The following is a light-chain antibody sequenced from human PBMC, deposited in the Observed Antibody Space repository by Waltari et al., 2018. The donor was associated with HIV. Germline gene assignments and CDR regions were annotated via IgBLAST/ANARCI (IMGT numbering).Light chain of an antibody. V-gene: IGKV3-20*01. J-gene: IGKJ3*01. CDR2: AAS. CDR1: QRVTSSY. Sequence: EIVLTQSPGTLSLSPGERVTLSCRASQRVTSSYLAWYQQKPGRAPRLLIYAASSRATGSPDRFSGIGSGTDFTLTISRLEPEDVAVYYCQHYGSSLFGPGTKVDIK. CDR3: QHYGSSL.